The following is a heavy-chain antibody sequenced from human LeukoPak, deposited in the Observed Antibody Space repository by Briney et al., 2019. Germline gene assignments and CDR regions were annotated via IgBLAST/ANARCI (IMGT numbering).Heavy chain of an antibody. CDR1: GGSINSNSYY. J-gene: IGHJ4*02. CDR2: IYYSGST. Sequence: SETLSLTCTVSGGSINSNSYYWGWIRQPPGKGLEWIGSIYYSGSTNYNPSLKSRVTMSVDTSKNQFSLKLSSVTAADTAVYYCARGTYDSSGYYFDYWGQGTLVTVSS. CDR3: ARGTYDSSGYYFDY. V-gene: IGHV4-39*07. D-gene: IGHD3-22*01.